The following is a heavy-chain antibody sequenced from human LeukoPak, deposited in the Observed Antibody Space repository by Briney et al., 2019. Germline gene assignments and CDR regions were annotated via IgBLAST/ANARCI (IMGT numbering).Heavy chain of an antibody. D-gene: IGHD4-17*01. J-gene: IGHJ4*02. Sequence: PGGSLRLSCAASGFTFSSYWMSWVRQAPGKGLEWVANIKQDGSEKYYVDSVKGRFTISRDNAKNSLFLQMNSLKTEDTAVYYCARDRAEYGDTGDYWGQGTLVTVSS. CDR1: GFTFSSYW. CDR3: ARDRAEYGDTGDY. CDR2: IKQDGSEK. V-gene: IGHV3-7*01.